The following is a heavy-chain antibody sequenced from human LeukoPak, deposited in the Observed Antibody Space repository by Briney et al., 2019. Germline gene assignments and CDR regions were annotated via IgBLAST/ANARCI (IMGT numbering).Heavy chain of an antibody. J-gene: IGHJ5*02. CDR1: GYTLTELS. CDR3: ATEGYSSSWPRGDNWFDP. V-gene: IGHV1-24*01. Sequence: ASVKVSCKVSGYTLTELSMHWVRQAPGKGLEWMGGFDPEDGETIYAQKFQDRVTMTEDTSTDIAYMELSSLRSEDTAVYYCATEGYSSSWPRGDNWFDPWGQGTLVTVSS. CDR2: FDPEDGET. D-gene: IGHD6-13*01.